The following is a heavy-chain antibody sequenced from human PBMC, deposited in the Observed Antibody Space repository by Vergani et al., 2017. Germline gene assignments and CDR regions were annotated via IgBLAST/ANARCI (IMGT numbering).Heavy chain of an antibody. D-gene: IGHD5-12*01. Sequence: QLQLQESGPGLVKPSETLPLTCTVSGGSISSSSYYWGWIRQPPGKGLEWIGSIYYSGSTYYNPSLKSRVTISVDTSKNQFSLKLSSVTAADTAVYYCARPRGYSGYTDYWGQGTLVTVSS. CDR2: IYYSGST. J-gene: IGHJ4*02. V-gene: IGHV4-39*01. CDR1: GGSISSSSYY. CDR3: ARPRGYSGYTDY.